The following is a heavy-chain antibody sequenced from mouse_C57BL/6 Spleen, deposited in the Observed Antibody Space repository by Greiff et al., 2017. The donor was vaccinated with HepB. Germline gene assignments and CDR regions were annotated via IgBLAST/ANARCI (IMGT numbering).Heavy chain of an antibody. V-gene: IGHV1-82*01. CDR2: IYPGDGDT. D-gene: IGHD1-1*01. J-gene: IGHJ1*03. Sequence: QVQLQQSGPELVKPGASVKISCKASGYAFSSSWMNWVKQRPGKGLEWIGRIYPGDGDTNYNGKFKGKATLTADKSSSPAYMQLSILTSEDSAVYFCARYPPITTVVRGYWYFDVWGTGTTVTVSS. CDR3: ARYPPITTVVRGYWYFDV. CDR1: GYAFSSSW.